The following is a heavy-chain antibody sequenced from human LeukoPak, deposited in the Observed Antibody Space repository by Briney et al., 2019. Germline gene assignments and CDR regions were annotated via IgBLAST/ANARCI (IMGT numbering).Heavy chain of an antibody. Sequence: GASVKVSCKASGYTFTSYYMHWVRQAPGQGLEWMGIINPSGGSTSYAQKFQGRVTMTRDMSTSTVYMELSSLRSEDTAVYYCARDQQLAPGVSWFDPWGQGTLVTVSS. V-gene: IGHV1-46*01. D-gene: IGHD6-13*01. CDR3: ARDQQLAPGVSWFDP. CDR1: GYTFTSYY. CDR2: INPSGGST. J-gene: IGHJ5*02.